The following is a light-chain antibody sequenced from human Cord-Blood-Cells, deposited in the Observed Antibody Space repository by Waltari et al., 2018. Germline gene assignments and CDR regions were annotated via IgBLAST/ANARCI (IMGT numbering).Light chain of an antibody. CDR2: GAS. CDR1: QRVSSSY. CDR3: QQYGSSPFT. J-gene: IGKJ3*01. V-gene: IGKV3-20*01. Sequence: EIVLTQSPGTLSLSPGERATLSCRASQRVSSSYLAWYQQKPGQAPRLLIYGASSRATGLPDRFSGSGSGTDFTLTISRLEPEDFAVYYCQQYGSSPFTFGPGTKVDIK.